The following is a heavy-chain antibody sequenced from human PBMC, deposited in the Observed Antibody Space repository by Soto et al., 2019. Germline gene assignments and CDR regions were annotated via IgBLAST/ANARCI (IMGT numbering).Heavy chain of an antibody. CDR3: TTGLIDPGKFYHDDS. CDR1: GFTFSASW. D-gene: IGHD2-2*01. V-gene: IGHV3-15*07. Sequence: EVQLVESGGDLVKPGESLRLSCAASGFTFSASWMNWVRQAPGKGLEWFGLSKGSRHGATYAAPMEGIFTISRDDSKNTLFPQMDSLKIEDTAVYYCTTGLIDPGKFYHDDSWGLGTLVIVSS. J-gene: IGHJ4*02. CDR2: SKGSRHGAT.